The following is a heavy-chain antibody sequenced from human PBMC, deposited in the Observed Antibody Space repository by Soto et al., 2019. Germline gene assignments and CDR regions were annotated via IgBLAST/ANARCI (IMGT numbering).Heavy chain of an antibody. J-gene: IGHJ4*02. CDR1: GASISNYF. Sequence: QVQLQESGPGLVKPSETLSLTCTVSGASISNYFWTWIRQPAGKGLEWIGRINLSGITNYNPSLKSRVTMSVDTSKNQFSLKLTSVTAADTAVYYCARESVGERPLDYWGQGTLVTVSS. V-gene: IGHV4-4*07. CDR2: INLSGIT. CDR3: ARESVGERPLDY. D-gene: IGHD3-16*01.